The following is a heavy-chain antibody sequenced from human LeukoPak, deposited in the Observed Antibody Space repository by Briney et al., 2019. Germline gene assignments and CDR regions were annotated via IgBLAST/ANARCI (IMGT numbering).Heavy chain of an antibody. CDR2: IIPIFGTA. J-gene: IGHJ3*02. V-gene: IGHV1-69*05. CDR3: ARDRYYDFWSGSPHPGAFDI. D-gene: IGHD3-3*01. CDR1: GYTFTSYG. Sequence: SVKVSCKASGYTFTSYGISWVRQAPGQGLEWMGGIIPIFGTANYAQKFQGRVTITTDESTSTAYMELSSLRSEDTAVYYCARDRYYDFWSGSPHPGAFDIWGQGTMVTVSS.